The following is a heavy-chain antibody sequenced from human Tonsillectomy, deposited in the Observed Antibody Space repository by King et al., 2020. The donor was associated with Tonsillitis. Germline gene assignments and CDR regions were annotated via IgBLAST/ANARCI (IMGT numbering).Heavy chain of an antibody. D-gene: IGHD4-23*01. CDR3: ARGPNGGNLLFHV. Sequence: VQLQESGPGLVKPSETLSLTCTVSGGSISSYHWSGIRQPPGKGLEWIGYIFDNGNTNYNPSLKGRVTMSVDTSKTQFSLRLRSVTAADTAVYYCARGPNGGNLLFHVWGQGTMVTVSS. CDR2: IFDNGNT. V-gene: IGHV4-59*01. CDR1: GGSISSYH. J-gene: IGHJ3*01.